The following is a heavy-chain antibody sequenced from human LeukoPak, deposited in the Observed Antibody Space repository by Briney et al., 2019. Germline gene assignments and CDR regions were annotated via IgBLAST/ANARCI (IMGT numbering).Heavy chain of an antibody. Sequence: SVKVSCKASGGTFSSYAISWVRQAPGQGLEWMGGIIPSFGTANYAQKFQGRVTITADESTSTAYMELSSLRSEDTAVYYCARDLDSYYYDSSGYYLDYWGQGTLVTVSS. CDR1: GGTFSSYA. V-gene: IGHV1-69*13. CDR3: ARDLDSYYYDSSGYYLDY. CDR2: IIPSFGTA. J-gene: IGHJ4*02. D-gene: IGHD3-22*01.